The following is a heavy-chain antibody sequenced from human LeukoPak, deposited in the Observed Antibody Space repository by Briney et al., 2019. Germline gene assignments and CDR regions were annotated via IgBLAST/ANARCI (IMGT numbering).Heavy chain of an antibody. V-gene: IGHV3-53*01. CDR3: TGYGLDY. J-gene: IGHJ4*02. CDR2: TYSGGSA. Sequence: GGSLRLSCAASGFTVNSNYMSWVRQAPGKGLEWVSVTYSGGSAYYADSVKGRFTISRDNSKNTLYLQMNSLGADDTAIYYCTGYGLDYWGQGTLVTVSS. D-gene: IGHD5-18*01. CDR1: GFTVNSNY.